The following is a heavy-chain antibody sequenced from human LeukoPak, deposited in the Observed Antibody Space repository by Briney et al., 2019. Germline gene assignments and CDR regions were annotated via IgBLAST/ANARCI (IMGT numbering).Heavy chain of an antibody. CDR3: ARDTVEMATIRYYYYYMDV. D-gene: IGHD5-24*01. J-gene: IGHJ6*03. Sequence: SVKVSCKASGGTFSSYAISWVRQAPGQGLEWMGRIIPIFGTANYAQKFQGRVTITADESTSTAYMELSSLRSEDTAVYYCARDTVEMATIRYYYYYMDVWGKGTTVTVSS. CDR1: GGTFSSYA. CDR2: IIPIFGTA. V-gene: IGHV1-69*13.